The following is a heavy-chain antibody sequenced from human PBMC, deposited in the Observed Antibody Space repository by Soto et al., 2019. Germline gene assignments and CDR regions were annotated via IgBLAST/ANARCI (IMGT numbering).Heavy chain of an antibody. CDR1: GFTFNSYA. CDR2: ISTSGGST. V-gene: IGHV3-23*01. Sequence: GSLRLSCAASGFTFNSYAMNWVRQAPGKGLEWVSSISTSGGSTNYVDSVKGRFTISRDNSKNTLYLQMNSLRAEDTAVYYCAKLFPLTGIAVAGNDYFDYWGQGTLVTVSS. D-gene: IGHD6-19*01. J-gene: IGHJ4*02. CDR3: AKLFPLTGIAVAGNDYFDY.